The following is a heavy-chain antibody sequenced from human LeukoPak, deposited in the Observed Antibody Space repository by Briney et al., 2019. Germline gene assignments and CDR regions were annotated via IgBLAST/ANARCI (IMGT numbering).Heavy chain of an antibody. Sequence: ASVKVSCKASGFTFTNYGISWVRQAPGQGLEWMGWISAYNGDTKYAQKFQGRVTMTTDTPTSTAYMELWSLRSDDTAVYYCARDYGGGWDIVVVVAAPPYFDYWGQGTLVTVSS. CDR2: ISAYNGDT. CDR1: GFTFTNYG. CDR3: ARDYGGGWDIVVVVAAPPYFDY. D-gene: IGHD2-15*01. V-gene: IGHV1-18*01. J-gene: IGHJ4*02.